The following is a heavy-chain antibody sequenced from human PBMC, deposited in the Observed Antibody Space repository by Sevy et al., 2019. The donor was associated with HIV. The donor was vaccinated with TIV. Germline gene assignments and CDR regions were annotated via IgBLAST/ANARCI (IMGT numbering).Heavy chain of an antibody. CDR3: ARGIRFSFYCMSVSCYQGAVDF. Sequence: GGSLRLSCAASGFTFSNYWMHWVRQASGKGLVWVSRISSDGSNTDYADSVKGRFTSYRDSAKNTVYLQMNSLRAEETDVYYCARGIRFSFYCMSVSCYQGAVDFWGQGTLVTVSS. CDR1: GFTFSNYW. CDR2: ISSDGSNT. J-gene: IGHJ4*02. V-gene: IGHV3-74*01. D-gene: IGHD2-15*01.